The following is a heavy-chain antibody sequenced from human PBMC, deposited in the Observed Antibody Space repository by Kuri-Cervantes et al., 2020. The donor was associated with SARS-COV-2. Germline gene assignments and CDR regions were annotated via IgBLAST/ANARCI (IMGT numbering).Heavy chain of an antibody. D-gene: IGHD2-2*03. CDR2: ISGSGGST. Sequence: GEALKISFAASWFTFSSYAMSWGRQGPGKGPEGVPAISGSGGSTYYADSVKGRFTISRDNSKNTLYLQMNSLRAEDTAVYYCAKELGVDIVVVPAAVVDYWGQGTLVTVSS. CDR1: WFTFSSYA. CDR3: AKELGVDIVVVPAAVVDY. V-gene: IGHV3-23*01. J-gene: IGHJ4*02.